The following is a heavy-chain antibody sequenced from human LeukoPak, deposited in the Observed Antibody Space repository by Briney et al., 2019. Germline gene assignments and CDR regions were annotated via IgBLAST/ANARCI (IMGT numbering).Heavy chain of an antibody. CDR2: IVGTGGST. CDR3: ATASSGWYWYFDY. CDR1: GFTFSSYA. Sequence: GGSLRLSCAASGFTFSSYAMSWIRQAPGKGLEWVSTIVGTGGSTYYADSVKGRFTISRDNSKNTLHLQMNSLRADDTAVYYCATASSGWYWYFDYWGQGSLVTVSS. J-gene: IGHJ4*02. V-gene: IGHV3-23*01. D-gene: IGHD6-19*01.